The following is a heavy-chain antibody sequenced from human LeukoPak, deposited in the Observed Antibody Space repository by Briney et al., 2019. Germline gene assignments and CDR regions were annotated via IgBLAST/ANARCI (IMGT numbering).Heavy chain of an antibody. J-gene: IGHJ4*02. CDR3: ARGRWGIAAAGTSY. V-gene: IGHV4-61*05. CDR1: GGSISSSSYY. D-gene: IGHD6-13*01. Sequence: SETLSLTCTVSGGSISSSSYYWGWIRQPPGKGLEWIGYIYYSGSTNYNPSLKSRVTMSVDTSKNQFSLRLSSVTAADTAVYYCARGRWGIAAAGTSYWGQGTLVAVSS. CDR2: IYYSGST.